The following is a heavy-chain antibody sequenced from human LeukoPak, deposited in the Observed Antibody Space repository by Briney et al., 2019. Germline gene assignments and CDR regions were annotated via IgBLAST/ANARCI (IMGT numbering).Heavy chain of an antibody. D-gene: IGHD6-13*01. Sequence: ASVTVSCKASGYTFTSYDINWVRQATGQGLEWMGWMNPNSGNTGYAQKFQGRVTMTRNTSISTAYMELSSLRSEDTAVYYCARGEIAAAGSDYWGQGTLVTVSS. J-gene: IGHJ4*02. CDR2: MNPNSGNT. CDR3: ARGEIAAAGSDY. CDR1: GYTFTSYD. V-gene: IGHV1-8*01.